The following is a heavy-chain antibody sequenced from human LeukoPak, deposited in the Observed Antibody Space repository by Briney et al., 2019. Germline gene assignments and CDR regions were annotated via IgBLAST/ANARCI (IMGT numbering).Heavy chain of an antibody. Sequence: ASVKVSCKASGYTFTSYYMHWVRQAPGQGLEWMGWINAYDGNTKHAQTLQGRVTMTTDTSTSTAYMELRSLRSDDTAVYYCARDKYYDILTAYYYYGMDVWGQGTTVTVSS. V-gene: IGHV1-18*04. CDR1: GYTFTSYY. D-gene: IGHD3-9*01. CDR2: INAYDGNT. CDR3: ARDKYYDILTAYYYYGMDV. J-gene: IGHJ6*02.